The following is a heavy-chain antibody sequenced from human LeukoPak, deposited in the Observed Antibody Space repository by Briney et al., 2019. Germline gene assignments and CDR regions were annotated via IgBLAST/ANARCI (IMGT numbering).Heavy chain of an antibody. V-gene: IGHV4-31*03. Sequence: SETLSLTCTVSGGSISSAPYYWSWIRQRPGKGLEWMGYISHSGNTYYNPSLKSRLNISADTSRNQFSLKLRSVTAADTALYFCAREGYYYDSSGPIDYWGQGTRVTVSS. CDR2: ISHSGNT. D-gene: IGHD3-22*01. CDR1: GGSISSAPYY. CDR3: AREGYYYDSSGPIDY. J-gene: IGHJ4*02.